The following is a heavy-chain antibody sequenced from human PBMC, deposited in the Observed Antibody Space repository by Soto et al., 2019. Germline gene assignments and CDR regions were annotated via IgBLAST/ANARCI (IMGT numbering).Heavy chain of an antibody. Sequence: EVQLVESGGGLVQPGESLRLSCAASGFTFSYYWMHWVRQAPGKGLVWVSRIHSDGSSTTYADSVKGRFTISRDNARNTVYLQMNSLRVEGTAVYYCARGGRGAFDIWGQGTVVTVSS. D-gene: IGHD1-26*01. CDR3: ARGGRGAFDI. V-gene: IGHV3-74*01. J-gene: IGHJ3*02. CDR2: IHSDGSST. CDR1: GFTFSYYW.